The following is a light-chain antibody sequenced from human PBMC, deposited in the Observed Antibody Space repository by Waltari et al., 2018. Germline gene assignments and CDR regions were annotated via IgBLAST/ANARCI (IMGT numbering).Light chain of an antibody. J-gene: IGKJ3*01. CDR2: AAS. Sequence: MTQSPSSLSASVGDRVTITCRASQSISSYLNWYQQKPGKAPKLLIYAASSLQSGVPSRFSGSGSGTDFTLTISSLQPEDFATYYCQQSYSTPQITFGPGTKVDIK. V-gene: IGKV1-39*01. CDR1: QSISSY. CDR3: QQSYSTPQIT.